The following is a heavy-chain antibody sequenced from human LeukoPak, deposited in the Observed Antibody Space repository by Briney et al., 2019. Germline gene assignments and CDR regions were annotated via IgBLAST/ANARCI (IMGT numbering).Heavy chain of an antibody. CDR1: GFTFSSYA. V-gene: IGHV3-23*01. CDR2: ISGSGGST. Sequence: GGSLRLSCAASGFTFSSYAMSWVRQAPGKGLEWVSAISGSGGSTYYADSVKGRFTISRDNSKNTLYLQMNSLRAEDTAVYYCAKGFGSGTTYYYYYYMDVWGKGTTVTVSS. CDR3: AKGFGSGTTYYYYYYMDV. J-gene: IGHJ6*03. D-gene: IGHD1-7*01.